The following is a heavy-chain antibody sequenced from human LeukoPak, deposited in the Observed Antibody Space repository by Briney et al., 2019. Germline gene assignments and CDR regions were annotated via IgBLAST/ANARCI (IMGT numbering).Heavy chain of an antibody. CDR2: IYYSGNT. V-gene: IGHV4-39*07. J-gene: IGHJ3*02. Sequence: SETLSLTCTVSGGSISSRRYYWGWIRQPPGKGLEWIGSIYYSGNTYYNPSLKSRITISVDTSKNQFSLKLSSVAAADTAVYYCAREGYYDTSASGAFDIWGQGTMVTVSS. D-gene: IGHD3-22*01. CDR1: GGSISSRRYY. CDR3: AREGYYDTSASGAFDI.